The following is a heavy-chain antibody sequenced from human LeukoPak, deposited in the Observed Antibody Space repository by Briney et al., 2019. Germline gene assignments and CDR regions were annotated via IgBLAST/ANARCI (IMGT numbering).Heavy chain of an antibody. V-gene: IGHV1-46*01. Sequence: GASVKVSCKASGYTFTSYYMHWVRQAPGQGLEWMGIINPSGGSTSYAQKFQGRVTMTRDTSTSTAYMELRSLRSDDTAVYYCAYSYDTDAFDIWGQGTMVTVSS. CDR1: GYTFTSYY. D-gene: IGHD3-22*01. CDR3: AYSYDTDAFDI. J-gene: IGHJ3*02. CDR2: INPSGGST.